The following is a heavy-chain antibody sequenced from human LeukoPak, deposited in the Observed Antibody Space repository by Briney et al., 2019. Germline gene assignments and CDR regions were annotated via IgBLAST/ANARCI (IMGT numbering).Heavy chain of an antibody. CDR2: IWDDGSKQ. CDR3: ARLIGWSRFDP. CDR1: GFTFSSYG. Sequence: GGSLRLSCAASGFTFSSYGMHWVRQAPGKGLEWVALIWDDGSKQYYADSVKGRFTISRDNSKNTLHLQMKSLRAEDTAVFYCARLIGWSRFDPWGQGALVTVSS. V-gene: IGHV3-33*01. J-gene: IGHJ5*02. D-gene: IGHD6-19*01.